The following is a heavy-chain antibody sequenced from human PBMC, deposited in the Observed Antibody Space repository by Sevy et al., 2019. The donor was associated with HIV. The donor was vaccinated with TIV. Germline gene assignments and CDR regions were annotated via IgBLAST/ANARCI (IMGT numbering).Heavy chain of an antibody. CDR2: ISYDGSNK. V-gene: IGHV3-30-3*01. Sequence: GGSLRLSCAASGFTFSSYAMHWVRQAPGKGLEWVAVISYDGSNKYYADSMKGRFTISRDNSKNTLYLQMNSLRAEDTAVYYCARDGKLVGAGFYYYYMDVWGKGTTVTVSS. D-gene: IGHD1-26*01. CDR1: GFTFSSYA. CDR3: ARDGKLVGAGFYYYYMDV. J-gene: IGHJ6*03.